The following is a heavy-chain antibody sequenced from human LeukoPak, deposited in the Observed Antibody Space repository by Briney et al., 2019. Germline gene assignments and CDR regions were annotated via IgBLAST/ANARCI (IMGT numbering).Heavy chain of an antibody. Sequence: SQTLSLTRAISGDSVSSKSSAWNWIRQSPSRGLEWLGRTYYRSKWNNHYAVSVKSRITINADTSKNQFSLQLNSVTPEDTAVYYCARNSADLDYWGQGILVTVSS. CDR3: ARNSADLDY. CDR1: GDSVSSKSSA. D-gene: IGHD1-26*01. J-gene: IGHJ4*02. V-gene: IGHV6-1*01. CDR2: TYYRSKWNN.